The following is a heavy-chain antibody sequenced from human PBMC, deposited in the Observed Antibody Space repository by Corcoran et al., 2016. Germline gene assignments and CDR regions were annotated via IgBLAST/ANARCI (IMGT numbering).Heavy chain of an antibody. CDR1: GFSFSSYG. Sequence: QVQLVESGGGVVQPGRYLRLSCAASGFSFSSYGMYWVRPAPGKGLEWVAVISYDGSNKYYADSVKGRFTISRDNSKNTLYLQMNSLRAEDTAVYYCAKDLGYTWGYYYGMDVWGQGTTVTVSS. CDR2: ISYDGSNK. V-gene: IGHV3-30*18. CDR3: AKDLGYTWGYYYGMDV. D-gene: IGHD3-16*01. J-gene: IGHJ6*02.